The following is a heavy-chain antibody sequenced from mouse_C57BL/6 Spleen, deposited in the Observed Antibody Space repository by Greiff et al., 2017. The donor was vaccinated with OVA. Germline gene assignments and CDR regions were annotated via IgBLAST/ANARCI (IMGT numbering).Heavy chain of an antibody. Sequence: EVQRVESGGGLVKPGGSLKLSCAASGFTFSSYAMSWVRQTPEKRLEWVATISDGGSYTYYPDNVKGRFTISRDNAKNNLYLQMSHLKSEDTAMYYCAREWLLYFDYWGQGTTLTVSS. CDR1: GFTFSSYA. CDR2: ISDGGSYT. J-gene: IGHJ2*01. D-gene: IGHD2-3*01. V-gene: IGHV5-4*01. CDR3: AREWLLYFDY.